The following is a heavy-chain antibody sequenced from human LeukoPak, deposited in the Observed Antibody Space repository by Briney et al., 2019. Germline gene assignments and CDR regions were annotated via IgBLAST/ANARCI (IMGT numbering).Heavy chain of an antibody. J-gene: IGHJ5*02. CDR3: AKATDSSGWTNWFDP. V-gene: IGHV3-9*01. D-gene: IGHD6-19*01. CDR2: ISWNSGSI. CDR1: GFTFDDYA. Sequence: GGSLRLSCAASGFTFDDYAMHWVRHAPGKGLEWVSGISWNSGSIGYADSVKGRFTISRDNAKNSLYLQMNSLRAEDTALYYCAKATDSSGWTNWFDPWGQGTLVTVSS.